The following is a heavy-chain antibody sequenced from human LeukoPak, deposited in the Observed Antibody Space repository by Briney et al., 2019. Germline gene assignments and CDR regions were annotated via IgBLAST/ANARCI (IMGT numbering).Heavy chain of an antibody. CDR1: GGSVSSGSYY. CDR2: ISYSGST. D-gene: IGHD4-17*01. J-gene: IGHJ4*02. CDR3: ARGDYGDYVFDY. V-gene: IGHV4-61*01. Sequence: SETLSLTCTVSGGSVSSGSYYWSWIRQPPGKGLEWIGYISYSGSTNYNPSLKSRVTISVDTSKNQFSLKLSSVTAADTAVYYCARGDYGDYVFDYWGQGTLVTVSS.